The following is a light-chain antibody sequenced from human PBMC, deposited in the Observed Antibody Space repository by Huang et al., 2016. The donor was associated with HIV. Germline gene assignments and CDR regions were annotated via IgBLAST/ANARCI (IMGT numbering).Light chain of an antibody. V-gene: IGKV1-33*01. CDR3: QQYDNVPPT. CDR1: QDISKY. Sequence: DIQMTQSPSSLSASVGDRVTITCQASQDISKYLTWYQQKPGKAPKLLIYDAYNLETGVPSRFSGSGSGTHFTFTVSSLQPEDIATYYCQQYDNVPPTFGQGTRVEIK. J-gene: IGKJ1*01. CDR2: DAY.